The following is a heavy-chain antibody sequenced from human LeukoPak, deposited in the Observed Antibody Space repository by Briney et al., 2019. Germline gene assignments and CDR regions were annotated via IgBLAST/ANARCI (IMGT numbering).Heavy chain of an antibody. CDR3: ARDGLTAEYFQH. J-gene: IGHJ1*01. D-gene: IGHD1-20*01. Sequence: GGSLRLSCEASGFSFSNYNMNWVRQAPGKGLEWVSIIYSGGSTYYADSVKGRFTISRDTSKNTLYLQMNSLRAEDTAVYYCARDGLTAEYFQHWGQGTLVTVSS. V-gene: IGHV3-66*01. CDR2: IYSGGST. CDR1: GFSFSNYN.